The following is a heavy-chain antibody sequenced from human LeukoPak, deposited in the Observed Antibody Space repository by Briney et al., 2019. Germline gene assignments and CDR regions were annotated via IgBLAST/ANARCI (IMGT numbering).Heavy chain of an antibody. CDR3: ASQGRDYYGSGSYYSFQH. V-gene: IGHV4-39*07. J-gene: IGHJ1*01. CDR1: GGSISSSSYY. Sequence: SETLSLTCTVSGGSISSSSYYWGWIRQPPGKGLEWIGSIYYSGSTYYNPSLKSRVTISVDKSKNQFSLKLSSVTAADTAVYYCASQGRDYYGSGSYYSFQHWGQGTLVTVSS. CDR2: IYYSGST. D-gene: IGHD3-10*01.